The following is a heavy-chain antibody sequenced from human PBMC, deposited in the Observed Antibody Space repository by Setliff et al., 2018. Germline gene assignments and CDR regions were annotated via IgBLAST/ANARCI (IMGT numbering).Heavy chain of an antibody. CDR3: ARGGMAAANRKGVFEY. V-gene: IGHV1-18*01. D-gene: IGHD6-13*01. CDR1: GDTFSTYA. Sequence: ASVKVSCKASGDTFSTYALSWVRQAPGQGLEWMGWINNYSFNTNYAQKLQGRVTMTTDTSTSTAYMELRSLRSDDTAVYYCARGGMAAANRKGVFEYWGQGTLVTVSS. J-gene: IGHJ4*02. CDR2: INNYSFNT.